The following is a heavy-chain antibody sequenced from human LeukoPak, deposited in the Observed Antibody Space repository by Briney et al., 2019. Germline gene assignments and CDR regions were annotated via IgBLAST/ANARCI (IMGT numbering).Heavy chain of an antibody. CDR1: GYTFTGYY. D-gene: IGHD6-19*01. CDR2: INPNSGGT. J-gene: IGHJ4*02. V-gene: IGHV1-2*02. Sequence: ASVKVSCKASGYTFTGYYMHWVRQAPGQGLERMGWINPNSGGTNYAQKFQGRVTMTRDTSISTAYMELSGLRSDDTAVYYCAAISSGWSEYYFDYWGQGTLVTVSS. CDR3: AAISSGWSEYYFDY.